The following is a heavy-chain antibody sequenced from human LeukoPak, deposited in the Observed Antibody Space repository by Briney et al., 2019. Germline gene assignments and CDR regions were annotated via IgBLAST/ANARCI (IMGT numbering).Heavy chain of an antibody. CDR3: ARYGLAYTYDF. Sequence: SETLSLTCSVSGGSISGYYWSWIRQPPGKGLEWIGYIYYSGSTNYNPSLKSRVTMSVDTSRNQFSLKLSSVTAADTAVYYCARYGLAYTYDFWGQGTLVTVSS. CDR1: GGSISGYY. CDR2: IYYSGST. V-gene: IGHV4-59*01. J-gene: IGHJ4*02. D-gene: IGHD3-16*01.